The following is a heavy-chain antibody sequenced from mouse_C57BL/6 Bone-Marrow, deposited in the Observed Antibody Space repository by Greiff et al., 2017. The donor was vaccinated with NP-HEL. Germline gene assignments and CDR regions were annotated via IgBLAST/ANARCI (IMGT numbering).Heavy chain of an antibody. Sequence: QVQLQQPGAALVKPGASVKLSCKASGYTFTSYWMHWVKQRPGQGLEWIGMIHPNSGSTNYNEKFKSKATLTVDKSSSTAYMQLSSLTSEDSAVYNCARYYSNFRWYFDVWGTGTTVTVSS. J-gene: IGHJ1*03. D-gene: IGHD2-5*01. V-gene: IGHV1-64*01. CDR1: GYTFTSYW. CDR2: IHPNSGST. CDR3: ARYYSNFRWYFDV.